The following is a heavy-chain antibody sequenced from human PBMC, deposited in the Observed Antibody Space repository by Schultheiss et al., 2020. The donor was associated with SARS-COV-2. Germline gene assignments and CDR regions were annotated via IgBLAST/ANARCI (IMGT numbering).Heavy chain of an antibody. CDR3: ARFLSRITIFGVVIPGWFDP. D-gene: IGHD3-3*01. Sequence: SETLSLTCAVYGGSFSGYYWSWIRQPPGKGLEWIGYIYYSGSTNYNPSLKSRVTISVDTSKNQFSLKLSSVTAADTAVYYCARFLSRITIFGVVIPGWFDPWGQGTLVTVSS. CDR2: IYYSGST. V-gene: IGHV4-59*01. J-gene: IGHJ5*02. CDR1: GGSFSGYY.